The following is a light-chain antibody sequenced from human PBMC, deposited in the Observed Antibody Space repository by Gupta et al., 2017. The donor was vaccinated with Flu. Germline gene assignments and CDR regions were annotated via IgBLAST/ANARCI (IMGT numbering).Light chain of an antibody. CDR2: ENN. CDR1: DSNIGNNY. Sequence: KGTSSCSGIDSNIGNNYVSWYQQLPGTAPKLLIYENNKRPSEIPDRFSGSKSGTSATLAITGLQTGDEATFYCVTWDSSLTALAFGGGTKLTVL. CDR3: VTWDSSLTALA. V-gene: IGLV1-51*02. J-gene: IGLJ2*01.